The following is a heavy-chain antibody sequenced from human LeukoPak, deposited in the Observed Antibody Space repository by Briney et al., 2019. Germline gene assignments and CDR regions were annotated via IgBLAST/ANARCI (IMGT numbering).Heavy chain of an antibody. CDR3: ARHYVDGYNLIGAWVDY. J-gene: IGHJ4*02. CDR2: INAGNGNT. CDR1: GYTFTSYA. Sequence: ASVKVSCKASGYTFTSYAMHWVRQAPGQRLEWMGWINAGNGNTKYSQKFRGRVTITRDTSASTAYMELSSLRSEDTAVYYCARHYVDGYNLIGAWVDYWGQGTLVTVSS. D-gene: IGHD5-24*01. V-gene: IGHV1-3*01.